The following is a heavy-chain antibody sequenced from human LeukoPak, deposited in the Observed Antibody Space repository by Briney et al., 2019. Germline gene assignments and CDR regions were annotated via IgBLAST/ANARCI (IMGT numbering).Heavy chain of an antibody. CDR2: MNHSGST. D-gene: IGHD5-18*01. CDR1: GGSISSSTYY. CDR3: ARHVGLYSYGRGGFDY. Sequence: PSETLSLTCTVSGGSISSSTYYSGWRRQPPGNGLEWSVEMNHSGSTNYNPSRKRRVTKSVDTSKNGFSLNLSSLTAADTAVYYCARHVGLYSYGRGGFDYWGQGTLVTASS. J-gene: IGHJ4*02. V-gene: IGHV4-39*01.